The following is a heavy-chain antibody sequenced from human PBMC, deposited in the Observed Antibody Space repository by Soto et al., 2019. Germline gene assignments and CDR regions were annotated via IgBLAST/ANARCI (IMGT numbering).Heavy chain of an antibody. CDR1: GPTFIAYY. Sequence: QLVQSGAEVKKPGASVRVSCKTSGPTFIAYYIHWVRQAPGQGLEWMGWIDPKSGGTTYEQKFLGRVTMTRDTSINNAYMDLKRLTSDDTAVYYCARVSVDVPEWGQGTLITVSS. CDR2: IDPKSGGT. D-gene: IGHD5-12*01. V-gene: IGHV1-2*02. CDR3: ARVSVDVPE. J-gene: IGHJ4*02.